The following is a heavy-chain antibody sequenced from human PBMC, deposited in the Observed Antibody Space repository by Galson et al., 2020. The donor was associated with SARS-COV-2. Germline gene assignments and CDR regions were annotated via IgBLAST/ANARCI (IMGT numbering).Heavy chain of an antibody. CDR2: ISHSGGT. Sequence: SETLSLTCAVSGTSISSGSYSWNWIRQPPGKGLERSGYISHSGGTYYNPSLKSRVHISGDRSKNQFSWRLSSVTAADTAVYYCARLHYGEYAPEAFDIWGPGTRVTVAS. CDR1: GTSISSGSYS. CDR3: ARLHYGEYAPEAFDI. D-gene: IGHD4-17*01. J-gene: IGHJ3*02. V-gene: IGHV4-30-2*01.